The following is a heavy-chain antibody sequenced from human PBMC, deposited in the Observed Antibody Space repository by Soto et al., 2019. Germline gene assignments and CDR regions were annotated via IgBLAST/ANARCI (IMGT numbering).Heavy chain of an antibody. CDR3: ARDTGGAAVAY. V-gene: IGHV4-59*01. CDR1: GGSISSYY. D-gene: IGHD1-26*01. CDR2: IYYSGST. Sequence: SETLSLTCTVSGGSISSYYWSWIRQPPGKGLEWIGYIYYSGSTNYNPSLKSRVTISVDTSKNQFSLKLSSVTAADTAVYYCARDTGGAAVAYWGQGTLVTVSS. J-gene: IGHJ4*02.